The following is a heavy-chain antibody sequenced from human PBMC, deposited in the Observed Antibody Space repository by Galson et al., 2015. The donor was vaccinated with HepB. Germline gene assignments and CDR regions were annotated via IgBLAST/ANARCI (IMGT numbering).Heavy chain of an antibody. V-gene: IGHV1-69*10. CDR2: IIPILGIA. Sequence: SVKVSCKASGGTFSSYAISWVRQAPGQGLEWMGGIIPILGIANYAQKFQGRVTITADKSTSTAYMELSSLRSEDTAVYYCAGDGPPSEKDYYYYMDVWGKGTTVTVSS. CDR3: AGDGPPSEKDYYYYMDV. J-gene: IGHJ6*03. CDR1: GGTFSSYA.